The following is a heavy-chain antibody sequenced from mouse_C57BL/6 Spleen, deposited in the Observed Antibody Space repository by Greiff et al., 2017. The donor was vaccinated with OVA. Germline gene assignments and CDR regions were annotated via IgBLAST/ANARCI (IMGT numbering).Heavy chain of an antibody. V-gene: IGHV1-74*01. CDR2: IHPSDSDT. CDR3: AISLITTVVAKGFDY. Sequence: QVQLQQPGAELVKPGASVKVSCKDSGYTFTSYWMHWVKQRPGQGLEWIGRIHPSDSDTNYNQKFKGKATLTVDKSSSTAYMQLSSLTSEDSAVYYCAISLITTVVAKGFDYWGQGTTLTVSS. D-gene: IGHD1-1*01. CDR1: GYTFTSYW. J-gene: IGHJ2*01.